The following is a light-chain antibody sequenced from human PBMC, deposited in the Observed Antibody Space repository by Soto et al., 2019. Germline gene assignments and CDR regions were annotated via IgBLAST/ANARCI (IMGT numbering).Light chain of an antibody. CDR3: CSYAGSRTLV. J-gene: IGLJ1*01. Sequence: QSVLTQPASVSGSPGQSITISCTGTSSDVGSYNLVSWYQQHPGKAPKLMIYEVSKRPSGVSNRFSGSKSGNTASLTISGLQAEVEADYYCCSYAGSRTLVFGTGTKVTVL. CDR2: EVS. V-gene: IGLV2-23*02. CDR1: SSDVGSYNL.